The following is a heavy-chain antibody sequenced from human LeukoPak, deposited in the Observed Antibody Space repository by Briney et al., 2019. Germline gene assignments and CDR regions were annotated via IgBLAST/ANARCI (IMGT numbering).Heavy chain of an antibody. D-gene: IGHD6-19*01. Sequence: ASVKASCKASGYTFTGHYMHWARQAPGQGLEWMGWINPNSGDTNSAQKFQGRVTMTRDTSISTVYMELSRLRPDDTAVYYCAREGWDQRDTAAFDYWGQGALVTVSS. V-gene: IGHV1-2*02. J-gene: IGHJ4*02. CDR3: AREGWDQRDTAAFDY. CDR1: GYTFTGHY. CDR2: INPNSGDT.